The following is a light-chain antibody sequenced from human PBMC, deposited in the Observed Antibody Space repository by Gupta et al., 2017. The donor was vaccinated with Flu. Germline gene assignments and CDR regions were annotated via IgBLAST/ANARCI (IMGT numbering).Light chain of an antibody. J-gene: IGKJ4*01. V-gene: IGKV3-15*01. CDR1: QSVSND. CDR3: QQYDNWLT. CDR2: GAS. Sequence: SPATLSVSPGERATLSCRASQSVSNDLAWYQQRPGQAPRLLIYGASARASGVPARFSGSGSGTEFTLTISSLQSDDSGVYYCQQYDNWLTFGGGTKVEIK.